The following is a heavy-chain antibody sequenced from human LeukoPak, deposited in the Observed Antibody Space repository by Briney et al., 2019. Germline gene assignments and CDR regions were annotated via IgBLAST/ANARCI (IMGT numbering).Heavy chain of an antibody. CDR1: GFAFSSYA. V-gene: IGHV3-23*01. Sequence: GGSLTLSCAASGFAFSSYAMNWVRQAPGKGLEWVSAISGSGSSTFYADSVKGRFTISRDNSKNTLYLQMNSLRAEDTAVYYCAKVATSDSSGDYWGQGTLVTVSS. D-gene: IGHD6-19*01. CDR2: ISGSGSST. CDR3: AKVATSDSSGDY. J-gene: IGHJ4*02.